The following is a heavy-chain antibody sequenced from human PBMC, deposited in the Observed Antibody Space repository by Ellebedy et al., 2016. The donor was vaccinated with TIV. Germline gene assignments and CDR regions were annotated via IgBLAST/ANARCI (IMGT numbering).Heavy chain of an antibody. CDR1: GYTFTSYD. CDR2: MNPNSGST. D-gene: IGHD5/OR15-5a*01. V-gene: IGHV1-8*01. J-gene: IGHJ6*02. Sequence: AASVKVSCKASGYTFTSYDINWVRQATGQGLEWMGWMNPNSGSTGYAQKFQGRVTMTRNTSMSTAYMELSSLRSEDTAVYYCARGRYSVNDWAPPYYNMHVWGQGTTVNVSS. CDR3: ARGRYSVNDWAPPYYNMHV.